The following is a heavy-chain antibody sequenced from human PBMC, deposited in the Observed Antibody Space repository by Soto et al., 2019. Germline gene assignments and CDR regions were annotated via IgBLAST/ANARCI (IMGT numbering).Heavy chain of an antibody. J-gene: IGHJ6*02. CDR2: IIPIFGTA. Sequence: SVKVSCKASGGTFSSYSISWVLQAPGQGLEWMGGIIPIFGTANYAQKFQGRVTITADESTSTAYMELSSLRSEDTAVYYCAVVLRFLEWSPRAGKLPYYYYGMDVWGQGTTVTVSS. V-gene: IGHV1-69*13. D-gene: IGHD3-3*01. CDR1: GGTFSSYS. CDR3: AVVLRFLEWSPRAGKLPYYYYGMDV.